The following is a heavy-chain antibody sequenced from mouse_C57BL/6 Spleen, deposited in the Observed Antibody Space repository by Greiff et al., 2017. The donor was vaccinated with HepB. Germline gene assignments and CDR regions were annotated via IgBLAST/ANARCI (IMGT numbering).Heavy chain of an antibody. J-gene: IGHJ2*01. CDR1: GYTFTDYY. V-gene: IGHV1-75*01. Sequence: QVHVKQSGPELVKPGASVKISCKASGYTFTDYYINWVKQRPGQGLEWIGWIFPGSGSTYYNEKFKGKATLTVDKSSSTAYMLLSSLTSEDSAVYFCARVRENYGNPTPYYFDYWGQGTTLTVSS. CDR3: ARVRENYGNPTPYYFDY. D-gene: IGHD2-1*01. CDR2: IFPGSGST.